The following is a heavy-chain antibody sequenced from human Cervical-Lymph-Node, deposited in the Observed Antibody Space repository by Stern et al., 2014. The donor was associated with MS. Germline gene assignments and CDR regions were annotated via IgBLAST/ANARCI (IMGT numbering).Heavy chain of an antibody. V-gene: IGHV3-33*01. CDR2: IWYDGNKK. CDR3: ARGNWNYEGMGY. J-gene: IGHJ4*02. D-gene: IGHD1-7*01. CDR1: GFTFSNYG. Sequence: VQLVESGGGVVQPGRSLRLSCAASGFTFSNYGMHWVRQAPGKGLEWLAVIWYDGNKKYYADSVKGRFPISRDNSKNTLFLQMSGLTAEDTALYYCARGNWNYEGMGYWGQGTLVTVSS.